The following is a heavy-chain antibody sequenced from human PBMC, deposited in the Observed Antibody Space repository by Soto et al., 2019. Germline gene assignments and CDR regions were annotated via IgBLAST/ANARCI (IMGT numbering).Heavy chain of an antibody. CDR1: GYTFTGYY. CDR2: INPNSGGT. Sequence: ASVKVSCKASGYTFTGYYMHWVRQAPGQGLEWMGWINPNSGGTNYAQKFQGWVTMTRDTSISTAYMELSRLRSDDTAVYYCARDLTILGVSTSWFDPWGQGTLVTVSS. D-gene: IGHD3-3*01. V-gene: IGHV1-2*04. J-gene: IGHJ5*02. CDR3: ARDLTILGVSTSWFDP.